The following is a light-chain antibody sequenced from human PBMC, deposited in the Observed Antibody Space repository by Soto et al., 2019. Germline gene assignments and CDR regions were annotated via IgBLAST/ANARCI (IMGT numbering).Light chain of an antibody. CDR2: GIS. CDR3: LHDALFPYS. V-gene: IGKV1-6*01. CDR1: QAIRND. J-gene: IGKJ2*03. Sequence: AIQMTQSPSSLSASVGDTVTFTCRASQAIRNDLGWFQQRPGKPPKLLIYGISILQTGVPSRFSGSGSGTDFTLTISGLQPEDFATYYCLHDALFPYSFGHGTRLDI.